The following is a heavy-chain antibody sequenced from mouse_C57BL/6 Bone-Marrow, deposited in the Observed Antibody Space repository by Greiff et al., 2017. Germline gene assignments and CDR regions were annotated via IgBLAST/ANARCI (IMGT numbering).Heavy chain of an antibody. CDR3: ARRGYYGSIFYWYFDV. Sequence: VQLKESGGDLVKPGGSLKLSCAASGFTFSSYGMSWVRQTPDKRLEWVATISSGGSYTYYPDSVQGRFTISRDNAKNTLYLQMSSLKSEDTAMYYCARRGYYGSIFYWYFDVWGTGTTVTVSS. CDR2: ISSGGSYT. D-gene: IGHD1-1*01. V-gene: IGHV5-6*01. J-gene: IGHJ1*03. CDR1: GFTFSSYG.